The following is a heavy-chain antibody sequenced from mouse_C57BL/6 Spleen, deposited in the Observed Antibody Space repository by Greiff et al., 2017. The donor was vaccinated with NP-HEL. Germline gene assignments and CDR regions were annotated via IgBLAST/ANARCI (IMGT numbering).Heavy chain of an antibody. CDR1: GYSITSGYY. CDR2: ISYDGSN. CDR3: ARDGRLRPYFDY. V-gene: IGHV3-6*01. J-gene: IGHJ2*01. Sequence: DVKLQESGPGLVKPSQSLSLTCSVTGYSITSGYYWNWIRQFPGNKLEWMGYISYDGSNNYNPSLKNRISITRDTSKNQFFQKLNSVTTEDTATYYCARDGRLRPYFDYWGQGTTLTVSS. D-gene: IGHD2-4*01.